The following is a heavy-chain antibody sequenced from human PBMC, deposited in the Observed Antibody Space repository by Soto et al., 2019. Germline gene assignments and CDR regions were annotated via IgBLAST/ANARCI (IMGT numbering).Heavy chain of an antibody. V-gene: IGHV1-8*01. Sequence: QVQLVQSGAEVKKPGASVKVSCKASGYTFTSYDINWVRQATGQGLEWMGWMNPNSGNTGYAQKFQGRVTMTRNTSIGTAYLELSSLRSEDTAVYYCASSPTLGNLGPYYYYYMDVWGKGTTVTVSS. CDR2: MNPNSGNT. CDR3: ASSPTLGNLGPYYYYYMDV. J-gene: IGHJ6*03. CDR1: GYTFTSYD.